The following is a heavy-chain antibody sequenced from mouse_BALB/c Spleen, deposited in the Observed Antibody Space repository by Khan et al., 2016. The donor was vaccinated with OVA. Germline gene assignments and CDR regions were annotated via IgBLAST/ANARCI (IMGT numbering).Heavy chain of an antibody. V-gene: IGHV5-9-3*01. CDR2: INSAGDNI. CDR1: GFTFSTYA. CDR3: ARHNYGPFAY. Sequence: EVELVESGGDLVMPGGSLKLSCSASGFTFSTYAMSWVRQTPEKRLEWVATINSAGDNIFYPDSVKGRFTISRDNAKNTLYLQMTSLRSEDTAMYYCARHNYGPFAYWGQGTLVTVSA. J-gene: IGHJ3*01. D-gene: IGHD1-1*01.